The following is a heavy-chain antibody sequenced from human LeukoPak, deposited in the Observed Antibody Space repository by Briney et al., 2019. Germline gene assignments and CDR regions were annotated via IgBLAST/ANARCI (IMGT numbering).Heavy chain of an antibody. Sequence: ASVKVSCKVSGYTLTELSMHWVRQAPGKGLDWMGGFDPEDGETIYAQKFQGRVTMTEDTSTDTAYMELSSLRSEDTAVYYCATLGLMVLGQYYYYYMDVWGKGTTVTISS. J-gene: IGHJ6*03. CDR2: FDPEDGET. CDR1: GYTLTELS. D-gene: IGHD2-8*01. CDR3: ATLGLMVLGQYYYYYMDV. V-gene: IGHV1-24*01.